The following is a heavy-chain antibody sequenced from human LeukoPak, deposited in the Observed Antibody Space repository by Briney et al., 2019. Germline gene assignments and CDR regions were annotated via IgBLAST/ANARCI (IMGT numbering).Heavy chain of an antibody. D-gene: IGHD3-10*01. CDR2: ISSSSSTI. V-gene: IGHV3-48*02. CDR3: ARDRITMVRGVIGWFDP. CDR1: GFTFSRYS. Sequence: GGSLRLSCAASGFTFSRYSMNWVRQAPGKGLEWDSYISSSSSTIYYADSVKGRFTISRDNAKNSLYLQMNSLRDEDTAVYYCARDRITMVRGVIGWFDPWGQGTLVTVSS. J-gene: IGHJ5*02.